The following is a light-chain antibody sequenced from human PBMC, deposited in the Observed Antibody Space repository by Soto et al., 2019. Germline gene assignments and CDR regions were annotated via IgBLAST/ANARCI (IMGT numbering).Light chain of an antibody. CDR3: SSYAGSNNPWV. Sequence: QSALTQPPSASGSPGQSVTISCTGTSSDVGAYNYVCWYQQHPGKAPKLIISEVTKRPSGVPDRFSGSKSGNTASLTVTGLQAEDEADYYRSSYAGSNNPWVFGGGTKLTVL. CDR2: EVT. CDR1: SSDVGAYNY. V-gene: IGLV2-8*01. J-gene: IGLJ3*02.